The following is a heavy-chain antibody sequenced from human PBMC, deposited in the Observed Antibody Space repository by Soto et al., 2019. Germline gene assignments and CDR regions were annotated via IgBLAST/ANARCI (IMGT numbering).Heavy chain of an antibody. D-gene: IGHD6-19*01. V-gene: IGHV3-30*18. CDR1: GFTFSSYG. Sequence: QVQLVESGGGVVQPGRSLRLSCAASGFTFSSYGMHWVRQAPGKGLEWVAVISYDGSNKYYADYVQGRFTISRDNSKHTLYLQMNSLRAEDTAVYYCAKGGGSSGWYRGEDAFDIWGQGTMVTVSS. J-gene: IGHJ3*02. CDR3: AKGGGSSGWYRGEDAFDI. CDR2: ISYDGSNK.